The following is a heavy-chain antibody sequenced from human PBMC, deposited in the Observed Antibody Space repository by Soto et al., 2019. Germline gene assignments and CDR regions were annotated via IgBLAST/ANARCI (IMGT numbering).Heavy chain of an antibody. CDR2: IKQDGSEK. Sequence: GGSLRLSCAASGFTFSSHWMTWVRQAPGKGLEWVANIKQDGSEKYFVDSVKGRFTISRDNAENSLFLKMSSLRAEDTAVYYCARVTLHILAAAGTHYYYYLDVWGKGTKVTVSS. J-gene: IGHJ6*03. CDR1: GFTFSSHW. CDR3: ARVTLHILAAAGTHYYYYLDV. D-gene: IGHD6-13*01. V-gene: IGHV3-7*01.